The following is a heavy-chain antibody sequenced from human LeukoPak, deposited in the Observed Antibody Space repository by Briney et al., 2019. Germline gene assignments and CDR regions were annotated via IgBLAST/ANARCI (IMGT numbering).Heavy chain of an antibody. CDR3: VVRDHSGIHRGDY. D-gene: IGHD1-26*01. Sequence: GGSLRLSCAASGFTFSSYAMHWVRQAPGKGLEWVAVISYDGSNKYYADSVKGRFTISRDSSKSTLYLQMNRLRAEDTAVYYCVVRDHSGIHRGDYWGQGALVTVSS. CDR2: ISYDGSNK. CDR1: GFTFSSYA. V-gene: IGHV3-30*14. J-gene: IGHJ4*02.